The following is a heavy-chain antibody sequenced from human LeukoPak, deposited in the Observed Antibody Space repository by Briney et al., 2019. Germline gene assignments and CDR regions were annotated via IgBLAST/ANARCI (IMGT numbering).Heavy chain of an antibody. J-gene: IGHJ4*02. Sequence: GESLKISCKGSGYSFTNNWIGWVRQMPGKGLEWMAIINPGDSDTRISPSFQGQGTISVDKSINTAYLQWRSLKASDTAMYYCARLTMVRGVTITGAYYWGQGTLVTVSS. CDR2: INPGDSDT. D-gene: IGHD3-10*01. CDR3: ARLTMVRGVTITGAYY. V-gene: IGHV5-51*01. CDR1: GYSFTNNW.